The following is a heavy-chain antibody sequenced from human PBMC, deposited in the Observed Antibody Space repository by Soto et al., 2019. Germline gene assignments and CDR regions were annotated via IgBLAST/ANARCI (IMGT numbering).Heavy chain of an antibody. Sequence: GASVKVSCKASGYTFTGYYVHWVRQAPGQGLEWMGWINPNSGDTYLAQRFQGRVTMNRDTSIGTAYMELRGLTSDDTAEYYCAKGGAIVAAGTRVYLSNAMDVWGQGTTVTVSS. CDR1: GYTFTGYY. CDR2: INPNSGDT. D-gene: IGHD1-26*01. CDR3: AKGGAIVAAGTRVYLSNAMDV. V-gene: IGHV1-2*02. J-gene: IGHJ6*02.